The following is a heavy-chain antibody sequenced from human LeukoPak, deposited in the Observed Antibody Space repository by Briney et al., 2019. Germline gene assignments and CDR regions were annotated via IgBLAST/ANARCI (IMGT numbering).Heavy chain of an antibody. CDR2: ISYDGSNK. CDR3: ASQGSSSSFDY. J-gene: IGHJ4*02. V-gene: IGHV3-30-3*01. D-gene: IGHD6-6*01. CDR1: GFTFNSYW. Sequence: PGGSLRLSCAASGFTFNSYWMNWVRQAPGKGLEWVAVISYDGSNKYYADSVKGRFTISRDNSKNTLYLQMNSLRAEDTAVYYCASQGSSSSFDYWGQGTLVTVSS.